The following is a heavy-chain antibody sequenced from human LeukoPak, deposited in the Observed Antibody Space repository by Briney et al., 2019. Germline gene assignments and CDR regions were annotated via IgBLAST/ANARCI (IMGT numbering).Heavy chain of an antibody. CDR1: GDSISSSNHY. D-gene: IGHD1-26*01. CDR2: IYFSGST. Sequence: PSETLSLTCSVSGDSISSSNHYWGWIRQPPGTGLQWIGSIYFSGSTYYNPSLKSRVTISGDTSKNQFSLTLNSVTAADTAVYFCARHRGSGSYYDPHDYWGQGTLVTVSS. V-gene: IGHV4-39*01. CDR3: ARHRGSGSYYDPHDY. J-gene: IGHJ4*02.